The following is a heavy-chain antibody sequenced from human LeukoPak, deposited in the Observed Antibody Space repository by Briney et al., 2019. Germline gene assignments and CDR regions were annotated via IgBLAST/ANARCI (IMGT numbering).Heavy chain of an antibody. CDR1: GGSISSSSYY. CDR3: ARVDSSGWYRYFDY. V-gene: IGHV4-39*07. CDR2: IYYSGST. Sequence: PSETLSLTCTVSGGSISSSSYYWGWIRQPPGKGLEWIGSIYYSGSTYYNPSLKSRVTISVDTSKNQFSLKLSSVTAADTAVYYCARVDSSGWYRYFDYWGQGTLVTVSS. D-gene: IGHD6-19*01. J-gene: IGHJ4*02.